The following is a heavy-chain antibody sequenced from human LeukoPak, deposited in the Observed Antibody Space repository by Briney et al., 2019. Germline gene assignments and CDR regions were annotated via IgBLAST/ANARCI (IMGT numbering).Heavy chain of an antibody. CDR1: GYTFSSYW. CDR3: AREHLFDNDFWSGYYHTPLFDY. V-gene: IGHV3-74*01. J-gene: IGHJ4*02. CDR2: IDTDGSIT. D-gene: IGHD3-3*01. Sequence: GGSLRLSCAASGYTFSSYWMHWVRQAPGKGLVWVSRIDTDGSITSYADSVKGRFTISRDNSKNTLYLQMNSLRAEDTAVYYCAREHLFDNDFWSGYYHTPLFDYWGQGTLVTVSS.